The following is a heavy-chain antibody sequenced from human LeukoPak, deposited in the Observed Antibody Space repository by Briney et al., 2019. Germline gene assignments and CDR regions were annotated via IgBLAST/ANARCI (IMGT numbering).Heavy chain of an antibody. J-gene: IGHJ5*02. V-gene: IGHV5-51*01. CDR3: ARLPYCGGDCYPNWFDP. D-gene: IGHD2-21*02. CDR2: IYPGDSDT. CDR1: GYSFTSDW. Sequence: GESLKISCKGSGYSFTSDWIGWVRQMPGKGLECMGIIYPGDSDTRYSPSFQGHVTISADKSISTAYLQWSSLKASDSAMYYCARLPYCGGDCYPNWFDPWGQGTLVTVSS.